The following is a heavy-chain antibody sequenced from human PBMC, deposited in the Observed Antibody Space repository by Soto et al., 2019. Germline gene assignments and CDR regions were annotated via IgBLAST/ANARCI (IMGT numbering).Heavy chain of an antibody. CDR3: ARDPVGGYAFFDN. CDR2: IYYSGST. D-gene: IGHD5-12*01. V-gene: IGHV4-59*01. CDR1: GGSLSSYY. J-gene: IGHJ5*02. Sequence: SDTLSLTCTVSGGSLSSYYWSCIRQPPGKGLEWIGYIYYSGSTNYNPSLKSRVTISLDMSEKQSSLKLTSVTAADTAVYWCARDPVGGYAFFDNWGQGALVTVSS.